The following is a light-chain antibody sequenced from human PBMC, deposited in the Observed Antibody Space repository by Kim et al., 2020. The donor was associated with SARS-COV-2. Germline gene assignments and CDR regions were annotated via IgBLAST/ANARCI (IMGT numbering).Light chain of an antibody. Sequence: GQREKSYSAGRSAKSGNNTVKWYKQVPGTGSKIVIYGTEHRRSGVGERFSGSKCGTAASVDISEIQSEDEGIYFCATGDDALSGQVFGGGTQLTVL. J-gene: IGLJ3*02. CDR3: ATGDDALSGQV. CDR1: SAKSGNNT. V-gene: IGLV1-44*01. CDR2: GTE.